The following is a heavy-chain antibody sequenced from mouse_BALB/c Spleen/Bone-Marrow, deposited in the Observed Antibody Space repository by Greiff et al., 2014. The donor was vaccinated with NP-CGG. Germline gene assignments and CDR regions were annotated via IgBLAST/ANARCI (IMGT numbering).Heavy chain of an antibody. CDR1: GYTFTSYN. CDR3: ARSNWDGGNYFDY. V-gene: IGHV1-12*01. Sequence: LQQSGAELVKPGASVKMSCKAYGYTFTSYNMHWVKQTPGQGLEWIGTIYPGNGDTSYNQKFKGEATLTADKSSSTAYMQLSSLTSEDSAVYYCARSNWDGGNYFDYWGQGTTLTVSS. D-gene: IGHD4-1*01. CDR2: IYPGNGDT. J-gene: IGHJ2*01.